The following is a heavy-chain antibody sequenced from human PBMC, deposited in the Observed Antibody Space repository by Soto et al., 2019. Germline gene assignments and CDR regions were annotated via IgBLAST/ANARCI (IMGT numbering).Heavy chain of an antibody. D-gene: IGHD6-13*01. V-gene: IGHV1-24*01. CDR2: FDPEDGET. Sequence: QVQLVQSGAEVKKPGASVKVSCKVSGYTLTELSMHWVRQAPGKGLEWMGGFDPEDGETIYAQKFQGRVTMTEDTSTDTAYMELRSLRSEDTAGYYCATHVAAAPFFQHWGQGTLVTVSS. CDR1: GYTLTELS. CDR3: ATHVAAAPFFQH. J-gene: IGHJ1*01.